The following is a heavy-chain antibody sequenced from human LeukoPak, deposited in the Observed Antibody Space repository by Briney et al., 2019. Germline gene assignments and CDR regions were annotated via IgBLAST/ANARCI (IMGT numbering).Heavy chain of an antibody. Sequence: GGSLRLSCAASGFTFSNYWMHWVRQAPGKGLVWVSRINSDGINTSYTDSVKGRFTISRDNAKNTLNLQMNSLRAEDTAVYYCAKDGEQSGNYGGGAFHIWGQGTMVTVSS. D-gene: IGHD1-26*01. CDR3: AKDGEQSGNYGGGAFHI. CDR1: GFTFSNYW. V-gene: IGHV3-74*01. J-gene: IGHJ3*02. CDR2: INSDGINT.